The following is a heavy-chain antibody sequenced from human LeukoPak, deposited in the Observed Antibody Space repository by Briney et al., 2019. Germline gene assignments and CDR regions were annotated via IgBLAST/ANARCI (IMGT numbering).Heavy chain of an antibody. D-gene: IGHD3-10*01. CDR1: GGSFSGYY. CDR2: INHSGST. V-gene: IGHV4-34*01. Sequence: SETLSLTCAVYGGSFSGYYWSWIRQPPGKGLEWIGEINHSGSTNYNPSLKSRVTISVDTSKNQFSLKLSSVTAADTAVYYCAKGPMVRAPSFLGYNWFDPWGQGTLVTVSS. CDR3: AKGPMVRAPSFLGYNWFDP. J-gene: IGHJ5*02.